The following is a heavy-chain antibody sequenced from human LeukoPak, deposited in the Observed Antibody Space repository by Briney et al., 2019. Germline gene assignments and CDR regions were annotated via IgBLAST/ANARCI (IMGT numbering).Heavy chain of an antibody. D-gene: IGHD5-12*01. Sequence: PGGSLRLSCAASGFTFSSYGMHWVRQAPGKGLEWVSVIWYGGSNKFYADSVKGRFTISRDNSKNTLYLQMNSLRAEDTAVYYCAKDKGGYSGYDMDYWGQGTLVPVSS. CDR1: GFTFSSYG. CDR2: IWYGGSNK. V-gene: IGHV3-30*02. CDR3: AKDKGGYSGYDMDY. J-gene: IGHJ4*02.